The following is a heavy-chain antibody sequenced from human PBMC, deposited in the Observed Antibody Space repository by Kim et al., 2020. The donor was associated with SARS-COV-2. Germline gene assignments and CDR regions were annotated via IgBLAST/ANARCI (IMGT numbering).Heavy chain of an antibody. CDR2: VYYNGNT. CDR3: VRVSTPTGYFES. D-gene: IGHD4-4*01. CDR1: GGSIIPFY. J-gene: IGHJ4*02. V-gene: IGHV4-59*01. Sequence: SETLSLTCSVSGGSIIPFYWSWIRQPPGKGPEWIGYVYYNGNTLYSPSLKSRATMSVDTSKNQFSLDLASVTATDTAVYYCVRVSTPTGYFESWGQGVLV.